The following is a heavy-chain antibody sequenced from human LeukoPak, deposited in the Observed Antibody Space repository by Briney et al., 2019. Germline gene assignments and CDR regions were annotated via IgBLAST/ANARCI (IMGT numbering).Heavy chain of an antibody. CDR1: GFTFSTYT. V-gene: IGHV3-48*04. CDR3: ARSPTGEYYYYMDV. D-gene: IGHD3-16*01. CDR2: ITSSSSTI. Sequence: PGGSLRLSCAASGFTFSTYTMNWVRQAPGKGLEWVSYITSSSSTIYYADSVRGRFTISRDNAKNSLYLQMNSLRAEDTAVYYCARSPTGEYYYYMDVWGRGTTVTVSS. J-gene: IGHJ6*03.